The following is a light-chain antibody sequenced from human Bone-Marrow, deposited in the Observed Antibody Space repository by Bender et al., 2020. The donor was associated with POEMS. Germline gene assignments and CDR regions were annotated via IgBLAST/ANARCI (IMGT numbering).Light chain of an antibody. Sequence: QSVLTQPPSVSGTPGQRVTISCSGSGSNIGGYPVNWYQQLPGTAPRLLIYTNNERPSGVPDRFSGSKSGNTASLTVSGLQAEDEADYYCSSYAGSIRGVFGGGTKVTVL. CDR3: SSYAGSIRGV. CDR2: TNN. J-gene: IGLJ2*01. CDR1: GSNIGGYP. V-gene: IGLV1-44*01.